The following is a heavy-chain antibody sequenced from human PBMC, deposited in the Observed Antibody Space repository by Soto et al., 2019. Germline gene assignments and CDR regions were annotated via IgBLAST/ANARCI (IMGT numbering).Heavy chain of an antibody. CDR2: IKQDGSEK. J-gene: IGHJ3*02. V-gene: IGHV3-7*05. CDR1: GFTFSSYW. CDR3: ARCLRWYAFDI. D-gene: IGHD4-17*01. Sequence: EVQLVESGGGLVQPGGSLRLSCAASGFTFSSYWMSLVRQAPGKGLEWVANIKQDGSEKYYVDSVKGRVTISRDNAKNSLYLQMNSLRAEDTAVYYCARCLRWYAFDIWGQGTMVTVSS.